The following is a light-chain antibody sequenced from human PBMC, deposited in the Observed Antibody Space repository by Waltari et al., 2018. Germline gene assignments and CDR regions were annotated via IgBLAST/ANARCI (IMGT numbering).Light chain of an antibody. CDR3: QQYSNWPYT. Sequence: EIVITQSPDTLSVAPGERVTLSCRASQSVPTNLAWYQQEPGQPPRLLIYVASTRATGVPARFSGSGSGTEFTLTISSLESEDFAVYYCQQYSNWPYTFGQGTKLEIK. V-gene: IGKV3-15*01. CDR1: QSVPTN. CDR2: VAS. J-gene: IGKJ2*01.